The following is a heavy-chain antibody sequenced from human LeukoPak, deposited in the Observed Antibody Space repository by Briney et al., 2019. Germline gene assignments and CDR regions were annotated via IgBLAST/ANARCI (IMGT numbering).Heavy chain of an antibody. Sequence: GGSLRLSCAASGFTFSSYSMNWVRQAPGKGLEWVSSISSSSSYIYYADSVKGRFTISRDNAKNSLYLQMNSLRAEDTAVYYCARARGYGDYDWYAFDIWGQGTMVTVSS. CDR3: ARARGYGDYDWYAFDI. V-gene: IGHV3-21*01. J-gene: IGHJ3*02. D-gene: IGHD4-17*01. CDR1: GFTFSSYS. CDR2: ISSSSSYI.